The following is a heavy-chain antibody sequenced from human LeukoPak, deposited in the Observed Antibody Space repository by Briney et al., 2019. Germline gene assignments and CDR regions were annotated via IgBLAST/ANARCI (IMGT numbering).Heavy chain of an antibody. CDR1: GFTFSSYG. D-gene: IGHD2-8*01. CDR2: IWYDGSNK. V-gene: IGHV3-33*06. J-gene: IGHJ6*03. Sequence: PGGSLRLSCAASGFTFSSYGMHWVRQAPGKGLEWVAVIWYDGSNKYYADSVKGRFTISRDNSKNTPYLQMNSLRAEDTAVYYCAKVPNQWFYYYYMDVWGKGTTVTVSS. CDR3: AKVPNQWFYYYYMDV.